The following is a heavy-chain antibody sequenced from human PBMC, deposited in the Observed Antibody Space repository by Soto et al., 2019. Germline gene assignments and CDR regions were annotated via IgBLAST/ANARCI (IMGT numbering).Heavy chain of an antibody. V-gene: IGHV3-33*01. J-gene: IGHJ4*02. D-gene: IGHD2-2*01. CDR3: ARDGDIVVVPAAPLDY. CDR2: IWYDGSNK. CDR1: GFTFSSYG. Sequence: GGSLRLSCAASGFTFSSYGMHWVRQAPGKGLEWVAVIWYDGSNKYYADSVKGRFTISRDNSKNTLYLQMNSLRAEDTAVYYCARDGDIVVVPAAPLDYWGQGTLVTAPQ.